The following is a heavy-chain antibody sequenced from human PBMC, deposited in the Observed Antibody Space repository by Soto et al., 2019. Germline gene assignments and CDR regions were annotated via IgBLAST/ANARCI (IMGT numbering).Heavy chain of an antibody. D-gene: IGHD2-2*01. CDR1: GGSISSGGYY. J-gene: IGHJ5*02. CDR2: IYYSGSS. CDR3: ASTDCSSTSCYGYNWFDP. V-gene: IGHV4-31*03. Sequence: SETLSLTCTVSGGSISSGGYYWSWIRRHPGKGLEWIGYIYYSGSSYYNPSLKSRVTISVDTSKNQFSLKLSSVTAADTAVYYCASTDCSSTSCYGYNWFDPWGQGTLVTVAS.